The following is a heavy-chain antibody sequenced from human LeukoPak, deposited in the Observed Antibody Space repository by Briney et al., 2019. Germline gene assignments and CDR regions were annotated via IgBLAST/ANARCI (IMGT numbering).Heavy chain of an antibody. V-gene: IGHV3-48*04. D-gene: IGHD2-8*02. Sequence: GGSLRLSCAASGFTFSTYSMNWVRQAPGKGLEWVSYISSTSGTKYYADSVKGRFTISRDNAKNTLYLQMSSLRAEDTAVYYCARVLTGSWDWFDPWGQGTLVTVSS. J-gene: IGHJ5*02. CDR1: GFTFSTYS. CDR2: ISSTSGTK. CDR3: ARVLTGSWDWFDP.